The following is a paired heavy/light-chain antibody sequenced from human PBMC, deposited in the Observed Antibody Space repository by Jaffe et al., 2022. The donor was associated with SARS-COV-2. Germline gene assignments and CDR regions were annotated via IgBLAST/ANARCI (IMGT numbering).Heavy chain of an antibody. J-gene: IGHJ4*02. CDR3: ARDGGFYGDCDY. D-gene: IGHD2-21*01. Sequence: QVQLVQSGAEVKKPGASMKISCKTSGYTFRNHHVHWVRQAPGQGLEWVGIINPSDYSTTYAQKFQGRVIMTRDTSTSTVYMELSSLRSEDTAMYYCARDGGFYGDCDYWGQGTLVTVSS. V-gene: IGHV1-46*01. CDR1: GYTFRNHH. CDR2: INPSDYST.
Light chain of an antibody. CDR3: SSHAGHNNYV. CDR1: SSDVGGYYY. V-gene: IGLV2-8*01. CDR2: EVS. J-gene: IGLJ1*01. Sequence: QSALTQPPSASGSPGQSVTISCTGTSSDVGGYYYVSWYQQHPGKAPKLMIYEVSKRPSGVPDRFSGSKSGNTASLTVSGLQAEDEADYYCSSHAGHNNYVFGTGTKVTVL.